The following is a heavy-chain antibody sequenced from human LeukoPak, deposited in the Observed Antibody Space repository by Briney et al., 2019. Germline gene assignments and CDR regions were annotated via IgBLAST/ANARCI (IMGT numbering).Heavy chain of an antibody. V-gene: IGHV4-30-2*01. J-gene: IGHJ4*02. CDR1: GGSISSGGYS. CDR2: IYHSGST. CDR3: ARGGDIVVVPVI. Sequence: SQTLSLTCAVSGGSISSGGYSWSWIRQPPGKGLEWIGYIYHSGSTYYNPSLKSRVTISVDRSKNQFSLKLSSVTAADTAVYYCARGGDIVVVPVIWGQGTLVTVSS. D-gene: IGHD2-2*01.